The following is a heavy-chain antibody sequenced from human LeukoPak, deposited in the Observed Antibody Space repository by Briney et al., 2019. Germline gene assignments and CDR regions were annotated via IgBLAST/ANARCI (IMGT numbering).Heavy chain of an antibody. CDR3: ARVSAGVIGMKDVFDI. D-gene: IGHD3-16*02. V-gene: IGHV3-21*01. CDR2: ISGSSSYI. Sequence: GGPLKFSCEAPGFTFGRNTMNWFGKPPGKGLEGAPSISGSSSYIYYADSVKGRFTISRHNAKNSLYLQMNSLRAEDTAVYYCARVSAGVIGMKDVFDIWGQGTMVTVSS. J-gene: IGHJ3*02. CDR1: GFTFGRNT.